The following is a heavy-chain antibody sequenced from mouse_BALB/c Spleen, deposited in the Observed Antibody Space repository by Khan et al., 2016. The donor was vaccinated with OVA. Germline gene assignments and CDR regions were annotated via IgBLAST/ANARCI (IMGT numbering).Heavy chain of an antibody. CDR1: GFTFSSYG. D-gene: IGHD2-3*01. CDR3: GRKHGYYEGYAMDY. CDR2: ISSGGSYT. J-gene: IGHJ4*01. V-gene: IGHV5-6*01. Sequence: EVELVESGGDLVKPGGSLKLSCAASGFTFSSYGMSWVRQTPDKRLEWVAAISSGGSYTYYPDSLKGRFTISRDNAKNTLYLQMSSMKQEDKARYYCGRKHGYYEGYAMDYWGQGTSVTVSS.